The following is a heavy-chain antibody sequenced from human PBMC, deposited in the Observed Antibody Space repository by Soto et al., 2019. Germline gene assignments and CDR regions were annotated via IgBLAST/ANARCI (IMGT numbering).Heavy chain of an antibody. V-gene: IGHV1-69*01. CDR3: SRRRHGYSSGWFFGY. D-gene: IGHD6-19*01. CDR1: GGTFSSYA. Sequence: QVQLVQSGAEVKKPGSSVKVSCKASGGTFSSYAISWVRQAPGHGLEWMGGIIPISGTANYAQKFQGRVTITADESTSTAYMELSSLRSEDTAVYYCSRRRHGYSSGWFFGYWGHGPLVVVCS. CDR2: IIPISGTA. J-gene: IGHJ4*01.